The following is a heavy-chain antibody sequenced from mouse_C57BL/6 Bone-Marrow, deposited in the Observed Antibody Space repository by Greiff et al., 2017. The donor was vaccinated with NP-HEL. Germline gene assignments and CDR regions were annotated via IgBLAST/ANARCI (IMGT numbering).Heavy chain of an antibody. CDR2: IDPENGDT. CDR1: GFNIKDDY. J-gene: IGHJ2*01. V-gene: IGHV14-4*01. CDR3: TNFPFYYSNS. Sequence: VQLQESGAELVRPGASVKLSCTASGFNIKDDYMHWVKQRPEQGLEWIGWIDPENGDTEYASKFQGKATITADTSSNTAYLQLSSLTSEDTAVYYCTNFPFYYSNSRGQNTTLTVSS. D-gene: IGHD2-5*01.